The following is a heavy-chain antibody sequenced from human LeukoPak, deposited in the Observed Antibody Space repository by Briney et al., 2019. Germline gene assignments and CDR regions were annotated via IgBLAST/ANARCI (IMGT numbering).Heavy chain of an antibody. CDR1: GFTFSNYN. V-gene: IGHV3-7*01. D-gene: IGHD5-18*01. Sequence: GGSLRLSCAASGFTFSNYNMSWIRQAPGKGLEWVANIKEDGTDKNYVESLKGRFTISRDNAKNSLYLQMSNLRAEDTAIYYCARDAAYGYDRFDYWGQGTQVTVSS. CDR2: IKEDGTDK. J-gene: IGHJ4*02. CDR3: ARDAAYGYDRFDY.